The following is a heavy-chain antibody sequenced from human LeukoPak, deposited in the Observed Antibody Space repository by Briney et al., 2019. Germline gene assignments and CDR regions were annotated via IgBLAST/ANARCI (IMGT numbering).Heavy chain of an antibody. CDR2: ISSSSSTI. CDR3: ARDPYRALYYYDSSGYLSYFDY. CDR1: GFTFSSYS. Sequence: GRSLRLSCAASGFTFSSYSMNWVRQAPGKGLEWVSYISSSSSTIYYADSVKGRFTISRDNAKNSLYLQMNSLRDEDTAVYYCARDPYRALYYYDSSGYLSYFDYWGQGTLVTVSS. V-gene: IGHV3-48*02. J-gene: IGHJ4*02. D-gene: IGHD3-22*01.